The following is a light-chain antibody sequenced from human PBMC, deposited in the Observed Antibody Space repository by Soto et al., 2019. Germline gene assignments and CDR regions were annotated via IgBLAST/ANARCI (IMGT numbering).Light chain of an antibody. CDR3: CSYTTSGPYV. CDR2: DVT. V-gene: IGLV2-14*03. Sequence: QSVLTQPASVSGSPGQSITISCTGTSSDFGGYKYVSWYQQHPGEAPKLIIYDVTNRPSGVSDRFSGSNSGDTASLTISGLQADDEADFYCCSYTTSGPYVFGSGTKLTVL. CDR1: SSDFGGYKY. J-gene: IGLJ1*01.